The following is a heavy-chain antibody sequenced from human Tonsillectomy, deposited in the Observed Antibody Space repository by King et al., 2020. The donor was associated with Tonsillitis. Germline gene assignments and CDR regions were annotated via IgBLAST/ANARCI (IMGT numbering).Heavy chain of an antibody. CDR1: GFTFRKSA. CDR3: AKDWVEVPPAETYNYYGMDV. J-gene: IGHJ6*02. V-gene: IGHV3-23*04. CDR2: INGRGNST. D-gene: IGHD2-2*01. Sequence: DVQLVESGGSFVQPGGSLRLACAASGFTFRKSAMSWVRRAPGKGLEWVSVINGRGNSTYYADSVRGRFAISRDNSKNTLYLQMNSLRVEDSAIYYCAKDWVEVPPAETYNYYGMDVWGQGTTVTVSS.